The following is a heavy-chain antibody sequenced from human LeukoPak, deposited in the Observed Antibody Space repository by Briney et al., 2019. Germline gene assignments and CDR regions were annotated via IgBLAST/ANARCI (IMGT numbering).Heavy chain of an antibody. V-gene: IGHV3-23*01. Sequence: PGGSLRLSCAASGFTFSSYAMSWVRQAPGKGLEWVSAISGSGGSTYYADSVKGRFTISRDNSKNTLYLQMNSLRAEDTAVYYCAKDRSGDFWSGYYHNWFGPWGQGTLVTVSS. J-gene: IGHJ5*02. CDR3: AKDRSGDFWSGYYHNWFGP. CDR1: GFTFSSYA. D-gene: IGHD3-3*01. CDR2: ISGSGGST.